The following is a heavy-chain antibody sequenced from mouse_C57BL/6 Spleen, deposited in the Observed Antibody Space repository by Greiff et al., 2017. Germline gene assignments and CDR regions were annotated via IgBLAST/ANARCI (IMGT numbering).Heavy chain of an antibody. J-gene: IGHJ3*01. CDR2: IYPGNGDT. V-gene: IGHV1-12*01. D-gene: IGHD3-3*01. CDR3: ATPPWGDLAWFAY. Sequence: LQQSGAELVRPGASVKMSCKASGYTFTSYNMHWVKQTPRQGLEWIGAIYPGNGDTSYNPKFKGKATLTVDKSSSTAYMQLSSLTSEDSAVYFCATPPWGDLAWFAYWGQGTLVTVSA. CDR1: GYTFTSYN.